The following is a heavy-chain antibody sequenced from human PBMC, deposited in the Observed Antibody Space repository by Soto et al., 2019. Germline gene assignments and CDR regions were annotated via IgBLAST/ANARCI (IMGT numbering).Heavy chain of an antibody. CDR2: INSDGSST. Sequence: EVQLVESGGGLVQPGGSLRLSSAASGFTIRSYWMQWVRQAPGKGLAWVSWINSDGSSTSYADSVKGRFTISRDNAKNTLYLQMNSLRAEDTAVYYCASGGSSLNFDSWGQGTLVTVSS. CDR1: GFTIRSYW. D-gene: IGHD6-6*01. CDR3: ASGGSSLNFDS. V-gene: IGHV3-74*01. J-gene: IGHJ4*02.